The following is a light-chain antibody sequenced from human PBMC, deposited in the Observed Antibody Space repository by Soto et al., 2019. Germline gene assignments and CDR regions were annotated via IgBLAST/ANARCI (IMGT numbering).Light chain of an antibody. CDR1: QSVSSNY. Sequence: EIVLTQSPGTLSLSPGERATLSCRASQSVSSNYLNWYRHKPGQAPRLLIYGASNRATGIPDRFSGSGSGTDFTLSISRLEPEDFAIYYCQYYGTSTYTFGQGTRLDTK. CDR3: QYYGTSTYT. CDR2: GAS. V-gene: IGKV3-20*01. J-gene: IGKJ2*01.